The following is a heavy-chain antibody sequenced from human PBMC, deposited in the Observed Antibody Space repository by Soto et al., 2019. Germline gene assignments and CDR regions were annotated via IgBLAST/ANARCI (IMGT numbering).Heavy chain of an antibody. V-gene: IGHV1-58*01. CDR3: AADYDFWSGYLYGMDV. D-gene: IGHD3-3*01. J-gene: IGHJ6*02. CDR1: GFTFTSSA. Sequence: SVKVSCKASGFTFTSSAVQWVRQARGQRLEWIGWIVVGSGNTNYAQKFQERVTITRDMSTSTAYMELSSLRSEDTAVYYCAADYDFWSGYLYGMDVWGQGTTVTVSS. CDR2: IVVGSGNT.